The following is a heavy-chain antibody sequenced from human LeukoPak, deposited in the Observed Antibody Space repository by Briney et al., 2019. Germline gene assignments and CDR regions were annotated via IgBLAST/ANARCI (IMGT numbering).Heavy chain of an antibody. D-gene: IGHD2-2*02. CDR2: IYYSGST. CDR1: GGSINTYY. J-gene: IGHJ6*02. Sequence: SETLSLTCTASGGSINTYYWSWIRQPAGKGLEWIGYIYYSGSTNSNPSLKSRVTISVDTSKNQFSLKLSSVTAADTAVYFCARHAGGCNSASCYNYYYYGMDVWGQGTTVTVSS. V-gene: IGHV4-59*08. CDR3: ARHAGGCNSASCYNYYYYGMDV.